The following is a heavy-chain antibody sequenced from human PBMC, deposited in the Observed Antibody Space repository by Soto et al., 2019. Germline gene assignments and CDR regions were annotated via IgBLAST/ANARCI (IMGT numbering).Heavy chain of an antibody. CDR2: IFPKFRTT. CDR3: EAEMTFGKLSVV. D-gene: IGHD3-16*02. Sequence: QVQLVQSGAEVKKPGSSVKVSCKASGDTDTNYVISWVRQAPGQGLEWMGVIFPKFRTTYSAQKLQDRLTITADESTSTVYLQLSSLRLDDTAVYYCEAEMTFGKLSVVWGQGTTVTVSS. CDR1: GDTDTNYV. J-gene: IGHJ6*02. V-gene: IGHV1-69*01.